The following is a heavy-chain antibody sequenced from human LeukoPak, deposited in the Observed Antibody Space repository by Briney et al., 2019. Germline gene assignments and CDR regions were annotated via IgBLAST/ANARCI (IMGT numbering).Heavy chain of an antibody. V-gene: IGHV3-23*01. D-gene: IGHD6-19*01. CDR1: GFPFRSYA. J-gene: IGHJ4*02. CDR3: VRDPPSSGWSFDY. CDR2: ITDDEDT. Sequence: PGGSLRLSCVASGFPFRSYAMTWVRQTPGKGLESVSVITDDEDTYYADSVKGRFTISRDNSKNTVYLQMNSLRVEDTAVYYCVRDPPSSGWSFDYWGQGALVTVSS.